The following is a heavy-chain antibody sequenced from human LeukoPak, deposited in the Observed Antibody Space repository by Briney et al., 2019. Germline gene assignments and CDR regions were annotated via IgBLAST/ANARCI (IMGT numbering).Heavy chain of an antibody. CDR2: ISGSGSFT. Sequence: PGGSLRLACTASGFTFSTYALSWVRQAPGKGLEWVSAISGSGSFTYFADSVKGRFTISRDNSKNTLYLQMNSLRAEDSAVYYCAKAVASGRSFDSWGQGTLVTVSS. CDR1: GFTFSTYA. CDR3: AKAVASGRSFDS. D-gene: IGHD6-19*01. J-gene: IGHJ4*02. V-gene: IGHV3-23*01.